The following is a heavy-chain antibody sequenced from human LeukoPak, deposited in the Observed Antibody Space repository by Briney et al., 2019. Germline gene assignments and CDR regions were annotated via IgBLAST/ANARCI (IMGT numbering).Heavy chain of an antibody. D-gene: IGHD4-17*01. CDR3: ARDSGTTGEVKFDP. J-gene: IGHJ5*02. V-gene: IGHV4-38-2*02. CDR2: IYGSGTI. Sequence: SETLSLTCTVSGYSISSGYYWSWMRQPAGKGPEWIGRIYGSGTITYNPSLERRVTMSVDTSKNQFSLKLRSVTAADTAVYYCARDSGTTGEVKFDPWGQGILVTVSS. CDR1: GYSISSGYY.